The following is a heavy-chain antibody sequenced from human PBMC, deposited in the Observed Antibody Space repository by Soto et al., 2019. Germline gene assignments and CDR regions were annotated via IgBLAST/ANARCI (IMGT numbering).Heavy chain of an antibody. V-gene: IGHV1-3*01. CDR2: INAGNGNT. Sequence: QVQLVQSGAEVKKPGASVKVSCKASGYTFTSYAMHWVRQAPGQRLEWMGWINAGNGNTKYSQKFQGRVTITRDTSASTAYMELSSLRSEDTAVYYCARDRARYCSGRSCYLGYWGQGTLVTVSS. J-gene: IGHJ4*02. CDR1: GYTFTSYA. D-gene: IGHD2-15*01. CDR3: ARDRARYCSGRSCYLGY.